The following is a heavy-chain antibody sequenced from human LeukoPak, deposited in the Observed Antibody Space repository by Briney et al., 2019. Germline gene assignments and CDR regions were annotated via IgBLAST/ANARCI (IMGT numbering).Heavy chain of an antibody. CDR2: IYYSGST. D-gene: IGHD6-19*01. J-gene: IGHJ5*02. CDR3: ARVVFGMAVAPHNWFDP. V-gene: IGHV4-59*01. Sequence: SETLSLTCTVSGGSISSYYWSWIRQPPGKGLEWIGYIYYSGSTNYNPSLKSRVTISVDTSKNQFSLKLSSVTAADTAVYYCARVVFGMAVAPHNWFDPWGQGTLVTVSS. CDR1: GGSISSYY.